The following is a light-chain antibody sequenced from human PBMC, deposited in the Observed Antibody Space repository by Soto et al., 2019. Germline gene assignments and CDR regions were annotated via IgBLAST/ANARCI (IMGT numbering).Light chain of an antibody. CDR1: QNVNNY. Sequence: EVVLTQSPATLSLSPGERATLSCRASQNVNNYLVWYQQKPGQAPRLLIYDASNRATGIPARFSGSGSGTDFTLTISSLEPEDLAVYYCQQRQHWPPITFGQGTRLEIK. J-gene: IGKJ5*01. V-gene: IGKV3-11*01. CDR3: QQRQHWPPIT. CDR2: DAS.